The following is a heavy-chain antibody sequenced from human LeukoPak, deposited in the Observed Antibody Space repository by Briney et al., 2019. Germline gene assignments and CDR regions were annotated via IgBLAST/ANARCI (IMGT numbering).Heavy chain of an antibody. CDR1: GYTLTELS. J-gene: IGHJ4*02. D-gene: IGHD3-10*01. CDR2: FDPEDGET. V-gene: IGHV1-24*01. Sequence: ASVTVSFTVSGYTLTELSMHWVRQAPGKGLEWMGGFDPEDGETIYAQKFQGRVTMTEDTSTDTAYMELSSLRSEDTAVYYCATFFLGRRGEFDYWGQGTLVTVSS. CDR3: ATFFLGRRGEFDY.